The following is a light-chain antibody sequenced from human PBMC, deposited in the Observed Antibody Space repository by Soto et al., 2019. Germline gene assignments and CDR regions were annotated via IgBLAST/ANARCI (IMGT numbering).Light chain of an antibody. V-gene: IGKV3-15*01. Sequence: EIVMTRSPATLSVSPGEIASLSCRASQSISSNLAWYQQKPGQAPRLLMFRTSSRATGFPARFSGSGSGKEFNITISSLQSEDFGVYYCQQYNNWTRDTFGGGTKVDIK. CDR2: RTS. CDR3: QQYNNWTRDT. CDR1: QSISSN. J-gene: IGKJ4*01.